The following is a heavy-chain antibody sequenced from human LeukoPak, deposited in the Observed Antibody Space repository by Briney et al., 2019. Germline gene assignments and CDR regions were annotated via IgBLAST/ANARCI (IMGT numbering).Heavy chain of an antibody. CDR1: GFTFSSHG. Sequence: PGETLRLSCAASGFTFSSHGMNWVRQAPGKGLEWVSAISGRGSTYHADSVKGRVTISRDIFKNTLYLQMNSLRAEDTAVYYCVHGGLYYLDYWGQGTLVTVSS. V-gene: IGHV3-23*01. D-gene: IGHD3-10*01. J-gene: IGHJ4*02. CDR2: ISGRGST. CDR3: VHGGLYYLDY.